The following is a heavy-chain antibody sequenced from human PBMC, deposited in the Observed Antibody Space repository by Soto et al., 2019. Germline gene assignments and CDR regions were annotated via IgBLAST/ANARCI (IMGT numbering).Heavy chain of an antibody. CDR2: IYYSGST. J-gene: IGHJ5*02. D-gene: IGHD6-6*01. V-gene: IGHV4-31*02. Sequence: SWVRQAPGKGLEWVGYIYYSGSTYYNPSLKSRVTISVDTSKNQFSLKLSSVTAADTAVYYCARGTAGYSSSGGNWFDPWGQGTLVTVSS. CDR3: ARGTAGYSSSGGNWFDP.